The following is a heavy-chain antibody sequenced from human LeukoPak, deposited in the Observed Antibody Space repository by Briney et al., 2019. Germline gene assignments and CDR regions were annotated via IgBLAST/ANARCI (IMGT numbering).Heavy chain of an antibody. CDR3: ARDQIGYNWKGGYYFDY. Sequence: GASVKVSCKASGGTFSSYAISWVRQAPGQGLEWMGGIIPIFGTANYAQKFQGRVTITADKSTSTAYMELSSLRSEDTAVYYCARDQIGYNWKGGYYFDYWGQGTLVTVSS. D-gene: IGHD1-1*01. J-gene: IGHJ4*02. V-gene: IGHV1-69*06. CDR2: IIPIFGTA. CDR1: GGTFSSYA.